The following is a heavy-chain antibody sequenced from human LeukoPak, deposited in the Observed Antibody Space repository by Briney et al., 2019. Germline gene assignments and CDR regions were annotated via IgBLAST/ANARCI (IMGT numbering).Heavy chain of an antibody. Sequence: ASVKVSCKASGYTFTGYHMHWVRQAPGQGLEWMGWINSNSGATNYAQSFQGRVTMTRGTSISTAYMELSRLRSDDTAVYYCARDRNPQIVEVPGALFGFFDYWGQGTLVTVSS. J-gene: IGHJ4*02. CDR3: ARDRNPQIVEVPGALFGFFDY. CDR2: INSNSGAT. CDR1: GYTFTGYH. D-gene: IGHD2-2*01. V-gene: IGHV1-2*02.